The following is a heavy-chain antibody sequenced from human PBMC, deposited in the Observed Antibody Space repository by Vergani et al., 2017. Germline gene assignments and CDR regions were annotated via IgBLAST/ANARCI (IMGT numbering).Heavy chain of an antibody. CDR2: IRSDESRR. V-gene: IGHV3-30*02. CDR3: AKEGGGYCSGGACYPEY. D-gene: IGHD2-15*01. CDR1: GFTFNSYG. J-gene: IGHJ4*02. Sequence: QVPLVESGGGVVQPGGSLRLSCAAPGFTFNSYGMHWVRQAPGKGPEWVASIRSDESRRYYGDSMEGPFTISRDNSKNTLYLQMKSLRPEDTAVYYCAKEGGGYCSGGACYPEYWGQGTLVIVSS.